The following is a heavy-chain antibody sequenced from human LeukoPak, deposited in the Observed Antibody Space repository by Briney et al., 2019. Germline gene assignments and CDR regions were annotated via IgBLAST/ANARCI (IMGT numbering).Heavy chain of an antibody. CDR2: IYPGDSDT. J-gene: IGHJ4*02. V-gene: IGHV5-51*01. Sequence: KVSCKASGYTFTSYGIGWVRQMPGKGLEWMGIIYPGDSDTRYSPSFQGQVTISADKSISTAYLQWSSLKASDTAMYYCARRGSGPVGYFDYWGQGTLVTVSS. CDR1: GYTFTSYG. CDR3: ARRGSGPVGYFDY. D-gene: IGHD6-19*01.